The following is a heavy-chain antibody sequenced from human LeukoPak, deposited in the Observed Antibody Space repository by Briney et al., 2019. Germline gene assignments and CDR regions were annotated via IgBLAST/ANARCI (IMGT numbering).Heavy chain of an antibody. CDR1: GGSFSDYY. Sequence: PSETLSLTCAVFGGSFSDYYWNWIRQPPGKGLEWIGEINHGGSTNYNPSLKSRVTMSIDTSKNQFSLTLSSVTAADTAVYYCARGQVKQQLLPRTGSFYFYYYMDVWGKGTTVTVSS. D-gene: IGHD6-13*01. CDR2: INHGGST. V-gene: IGHV4-34*01. CDR3: ARGQVKQQLLPRTGSFYFYYYMDV. J-gene: IGHJ6*03.